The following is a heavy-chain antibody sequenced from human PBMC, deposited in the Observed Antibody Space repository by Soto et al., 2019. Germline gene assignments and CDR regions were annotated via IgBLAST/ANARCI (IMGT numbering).Heavy chain of an antibody. J-gene: IGHJ3*02. CDR2: IYYSGST. CDR3: YLCVGGQWGGDFSSVAFDI. D-gene: IGHD3-16*02. Sequence: SETLSLTCTVSGGSVSNSSYYWGWIRQPPGKGLEWIGNIYYSGSTYYNPSLKSRVTISVDTSKNQFSLKLSSVTAADTAVYFFYLCVGGQWGGDFSSVAFDIWGQGTTVTVSS. CDR1: GGSVSNSSYY. V-gene: IGHV4-39*01.